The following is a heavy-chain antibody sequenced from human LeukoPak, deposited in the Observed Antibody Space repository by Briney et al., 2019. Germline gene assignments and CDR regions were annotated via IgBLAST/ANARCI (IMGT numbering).Heavy chain of an antibody. V-gene: IGHV1-69*13. J-gene: IGHJ6*02. CDR3: AREGYCSGGSCLFYYYYYGMDV. D-gene: IGHD2-15*01. CDR1: GGTFSSYA. CDR2: IIPIFGTA. Sequence: ASVKVSCKASGGTFSSYAISWVRQAPGQGLEWMGGIIPIFGTANYAQKFQGRVTITADESTSTAYMELSSLRSEDTAVYYCAREGYCSGGSCLFYYYYYGMDVWGQGTTVTVSS.